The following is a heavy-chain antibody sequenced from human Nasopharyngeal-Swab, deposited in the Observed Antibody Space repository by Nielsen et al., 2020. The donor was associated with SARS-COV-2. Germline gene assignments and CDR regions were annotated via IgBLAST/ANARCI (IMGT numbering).Heavy chain of an antibody. D-gene: IGHD6-19*01. J-gene: IGHJ5*02. CDR3: ATPVAVAGRGRWFDP. V-gene: IGHV4-39*01. CDR2: IYNSGTP. Sequence: WIRQPPGKGLEWIGTIYNSGTPYTNPSLKSRASISIDMSNNQLSLELTSVTAADTAVYYCATPVAVAGRGRWFDPWGQGTLVTVSS.